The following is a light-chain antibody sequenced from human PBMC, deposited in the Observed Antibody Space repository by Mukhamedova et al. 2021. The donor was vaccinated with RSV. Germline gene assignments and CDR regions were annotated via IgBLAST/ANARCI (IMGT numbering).Light chain of an antibody. CDR3: QARDSSTHVA. CDR2: QNN. Sequence: WYQRRVHGQSPVVVIHQNNKRRSGIPERFSVSHSVHTPTLTISGTQAMDEADYYCQARDSSTHVAFGGGTKLTVL. J-gene: IGLJ2*01. V-gene: IGLV3-1*01.